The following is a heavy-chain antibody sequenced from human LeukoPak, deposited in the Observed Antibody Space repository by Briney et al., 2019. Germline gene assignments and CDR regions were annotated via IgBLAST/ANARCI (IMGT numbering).Heavy chain of an antibody. CDR3: ARDWDLGATYQ. CDR1: GYSISSGYY. V-gene: IGHV4-38-2*02. CDR2: IYHSGST. Sequence: PSETLSLTCTVSGYSISSGYYWGWIRQPPGKGLEWIGSIYHSGSTYYNPSLKSRVTISVDTSKNQFSLKLSSVTAADTAVYYCARDWDLGATYQWGQGTLVTVSS. D-gene: IGHD4/OR15-4a*01. J-gene: IGHJ4*02.